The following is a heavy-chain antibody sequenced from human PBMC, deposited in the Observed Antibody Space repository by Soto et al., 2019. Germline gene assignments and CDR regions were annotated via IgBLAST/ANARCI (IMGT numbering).Heavy chain of an antibody. V-gene: IGHV3-15*07. CDR3: TTDSSGWYRYFDY. J-gene: IGHJ4*02. CDR2: IKSKTDGGTT. CDR1: GFTFSNAW. Sequence: EVQLVESGGGLVKPGGSLRLSCAASGFTFSNAWMNWVRQAPGKGLEWVGRIKSKTDGGTTDYAAPVKGRFTISRDDSKNTLYLQMNSLKTEDTAVYYCTTDSSGWYRYFDYWGQGTLVTVSS. D-gene: IGHD6-19*01.